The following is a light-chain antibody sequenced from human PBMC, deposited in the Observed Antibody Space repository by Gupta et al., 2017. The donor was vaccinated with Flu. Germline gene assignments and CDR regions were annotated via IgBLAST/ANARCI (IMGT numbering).Light chain of an antibody. CDR3: QQRNNWPLT. J-gene: IGKJ4*01. Sequence: EIVLTQSPAALSLSAGERVTLSCRASQSVRDYLAWYHQRPGQSPRLLIYDASNRATDVPARFNASGSETDFTLTISGLEPEDSGIYYCQQRNNWPLTFGGGDQSGAQT. CDR2: DAS. CDR1: QSVRDY. V-gene: IGKV3-11*01.